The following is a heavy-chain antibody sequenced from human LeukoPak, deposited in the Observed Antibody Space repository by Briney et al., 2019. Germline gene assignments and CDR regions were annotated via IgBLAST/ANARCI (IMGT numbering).Heavy chain of an antibody. D-gene: IGHD5-24*01. CDR3: ARDYGDGYNDY. CDR1: GFTSTSYW. V-gene: IGHV3-7*01. CDR2: IKQDGSEK. Sequence: PGGSLRLSCAPSGFTSTSYWMRWVRQAPGKGLEWVANIKQDGSEKYYVDSVKGRFTISRDNAKNSLYLQMNSLRAEDTAVYYCARDYGDGYNDYWGQGTLVTVSS. J-gene: IGHJ4*02.